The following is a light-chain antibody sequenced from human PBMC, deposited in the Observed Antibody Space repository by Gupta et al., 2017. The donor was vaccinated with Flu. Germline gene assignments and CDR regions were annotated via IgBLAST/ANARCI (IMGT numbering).Light chain of an antibody. Sequence: QLVLTHSPSASASLGASVTLTCTLSSGHSTYAIAWHQQQPEKGPRYLMKVKSDGTYNTGDGIPHRFSGSSSGAQRYLXIXSLQAEXEADYYCQSWGTGPVVFGGGTKLTVL. CDR1: SGHSTYA. V-gene: IGLV4-69*01. J-gene: IGLJ3*02. CDR2: VKSDGTY. CDR3: QSWGTGPVV.